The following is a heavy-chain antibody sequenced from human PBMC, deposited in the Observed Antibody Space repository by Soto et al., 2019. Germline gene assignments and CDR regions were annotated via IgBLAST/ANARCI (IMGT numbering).Heavy chain of an antibody. J-gene: IGHJ6*02. Sequence: ETLSLACPVSGDSFSGFYWSWIRQSPGKGLEWIGYFHDSGKTGYNPSLESLVSIVLGTSVNQFSLKLSSVTAADTAIYYCARGTLALIPYSFAYWGQGLTVTVS. CDR3: ARGTLALIPYSFAY. CDR1: GDSFSGFY. CDR2: FHDSGKT. V-gene: IGHV4-59*01. D-gene: IGHD2-15*01.